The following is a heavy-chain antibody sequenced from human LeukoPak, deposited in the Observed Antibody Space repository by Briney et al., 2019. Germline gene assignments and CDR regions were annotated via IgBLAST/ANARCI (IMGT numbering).Heavy chain of an antibody. CDR2: IYCSGST. CDR1: GGSISSYY. CDR3: ARDDESRYGMDV. V-gene: IGHV4-59*01. J-gene: IGHJ6*04. Sequence: SETLSLTCTVSGGSISSYYWSWIRQPPGKGLEWIGYIYCSGSTNYNPSLKSRVTISVDTSKNQFSLKLSSVTAVDTAVYYCARDDESRYGMDVWGKGTTVTVSS.